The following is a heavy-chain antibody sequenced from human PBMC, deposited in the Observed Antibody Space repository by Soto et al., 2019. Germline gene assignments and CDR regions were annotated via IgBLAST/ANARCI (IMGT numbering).Heavy chain of an antibody. CDR1: GFTFSDYA. D-gene: IGHD6-19*01. CDR2: VSHDGRNT. Sequence: VQLVESGGGVVQPGRSLRLSCAASGFTFSDYAMHWVRQAPGKGLEWVAVVSHDGRNTHYADSVKGRFTISRDSSLCTVSLEMISLRDEVTALYYFAMGGRLGLVKSYFTCWGQGALVTVSS. CDR3: AMGGRLGLVKSYFTC. J-gene: IGHJ4*02. V-gene: IGHV3-30*03.